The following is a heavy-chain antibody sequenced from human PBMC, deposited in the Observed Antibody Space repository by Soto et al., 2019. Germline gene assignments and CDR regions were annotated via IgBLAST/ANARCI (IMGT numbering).Heavy chain of an antibody. V-gene: IGHV3-23*01. Sequence: LRLSCAASGFTFSSYAMSWVRQAPGKGLEWVSAVVGSGGSTYYADSVKGRFTISRDNSKNTLFLQMNSLRAEDTAVYYCAKASPISPRPYYYGMDVWGQGTTVTVSS. J-gene: IGHJ6*02. D-gene: IGHD3-3*02. CDR1: GFTFSSYA. CDR2: VVGSGGST. CDR3: AKASPISPRPYYYGMDV.